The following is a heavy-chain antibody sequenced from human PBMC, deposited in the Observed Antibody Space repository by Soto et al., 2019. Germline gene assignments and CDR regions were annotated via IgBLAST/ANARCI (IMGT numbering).Heavy chain of an antibody. V-gene: IGHV1-69*12. CDR3: AGALGSGYEPGDY. J-gene: IGHJ4*02. Sequence: QVQLVQSGAEVKKPGSSVKVSCKASGDTFTIFAISWVRQAPGQGLEWMGGIIPTIGTTNYAQRFQGRITMTGDESTGTAYLELSSLKSEATAVYCCAGALGSGYEPGDYWGQGTLVTVSS. CDR1: GDTFTIFA. CDR2: IIPTIGTT. D-gene: IGHD5-12*01.